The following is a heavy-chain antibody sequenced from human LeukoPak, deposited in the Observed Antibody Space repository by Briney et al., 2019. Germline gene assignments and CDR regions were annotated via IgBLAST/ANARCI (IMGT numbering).Heavy chain of an antibody. J-gene: IGHJ4*02. Sequence: AGGSLRLSCAASGFTFSTYWMHWVRQAPGKGLVWVSRIKGDGTITTYADSVRGRFTISRDNAKNTLYLQMNSLRAEDTAVYYCARVGDGGSPYWGQGTLVTVSS. D-gene: IGHD1-26*01. CDR3: ARVGDGGSPY. V-gene: IGHV3-74*03. CDR2: IKGDGTIT. CDR1: GFTFSTYW.